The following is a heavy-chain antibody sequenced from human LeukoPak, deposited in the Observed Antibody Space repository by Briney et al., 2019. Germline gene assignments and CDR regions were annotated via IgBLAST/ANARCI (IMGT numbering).Heavy chain of an antibody. J-gene: IGHJ3*02. V-gene: IGHV4-34*01. Sequence: PSETPSLTCAVYGGSFSGYYWSWIRQPPGKGLEWIGEINHRGSTNYNPSLKSRVTISVDTSKNQFSPKLSSVTAADTAVYYCARVGYSYGRDAFDIWGQGTMVTVSS. CDR1: GGSFSGYY. D-gene: IGHD5-18*01. CDR3: ARVGYSYGRDAFDI. CDR2: INHRGST.